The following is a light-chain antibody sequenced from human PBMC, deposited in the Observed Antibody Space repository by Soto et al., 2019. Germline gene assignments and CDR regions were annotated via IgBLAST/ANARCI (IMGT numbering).Light chain of an antibody. CDR3: QQRYNWPLT. CDR1: QGISSY. J-gene: IGKJ4*01. CDR2: NAS. V-gene: IGKV3-11*01. Sequence: DILLTQSPAILSASLGERATVSCRASQGISSYLAWYQQKPGKAPRLLIYNASTRPTGVPSRFSGSGSGTEFTLTITSLEPEDFAAYYCQQRYNWPLTFGGGTKVEIK.